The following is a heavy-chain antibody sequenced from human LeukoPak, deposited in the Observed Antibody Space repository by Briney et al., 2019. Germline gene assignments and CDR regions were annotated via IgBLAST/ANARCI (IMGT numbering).Heavy chain of an antibody. J-gene: IGHJ4*02. D-gene: IGHD4-17*01. CDR1: GFTFSRHA. CDR3: GRVSTVNANFDY. Sequence: GGSLRLSCGASGFTFSRHAMNWVRQPPGKGLEWVSGIDGSGSLTFYADSVKGRFTISRDNSENRLYLQMNSLRAEDTAVYYCGRVSTVNANFDYWGQRSLVTVSS. CDR2: IDGSGSLT. V-gene: IGHV3-23*01.